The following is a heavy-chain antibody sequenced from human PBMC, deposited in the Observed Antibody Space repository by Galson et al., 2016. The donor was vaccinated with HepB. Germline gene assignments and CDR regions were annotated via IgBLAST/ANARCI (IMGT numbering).Heavy chain of an antibody. CDR3: ARCRWIFSPNEPFDI. CDR1: GYTFTSYY. D-gene: IGHD4-23*01. CDR2: INPSGGST. Sequence: SVKVSCKASGYTFTSYYMHWVRQAPGQGLEWMGIINPSGGSTNYAQKFQGRVTVTRDTSTSTAYMELSRLKSDDTAVYYCARCRWIFSPNEPFDIWGQGTVVTVSS. J-gene: IGHJ3*02. V-gene: IGHV1-46*01.